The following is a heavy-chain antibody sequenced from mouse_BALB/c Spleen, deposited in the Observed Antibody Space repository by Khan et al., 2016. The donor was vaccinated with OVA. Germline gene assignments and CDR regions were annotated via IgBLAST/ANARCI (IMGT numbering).Heavy chain of an antibody. CDR3: ARVYGGYFDY. D-gene: IGHD1-1*01. J-gene: IGHJ2*01. V-gene: IGHV3-2*02. Sequence: SGPGLVKPSQSLSLTCTVTGYSIASDYAWNWIRQFPGNQLEWMGFISYSGNTNYNPSLKNRISITRDTSKNQFFLQLNSVTSEDTATYYCARVYGGYFDYWGQGTTLTVSS. CDR2: ISYSGNT. CDR1: GYSIASDYA.